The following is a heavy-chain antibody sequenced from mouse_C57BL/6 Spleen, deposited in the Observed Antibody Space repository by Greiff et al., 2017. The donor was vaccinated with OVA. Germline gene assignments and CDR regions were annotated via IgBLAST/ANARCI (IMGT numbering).Heavy chain of an antibody. CDR2: IDHSASYP. CDR1: GYTFTSYW. D-gene: IGHD1-1*01. V-gene: IGHV1-50*01. Sequence: QVQLQQPGAELVKPGASVKLSCKASGYTFTSYWMQWVKQRPGQGLEWIGEIDHSASYPNYNPKFKGKATLTVDPSSSTAYMQLSSLTSEDSAVYYCARHYYGSRGTGYFDVWGTGTTVTVSS. CDR3: ARHYYGSRGTGYFDV. J-gene: IGHJ1*03.